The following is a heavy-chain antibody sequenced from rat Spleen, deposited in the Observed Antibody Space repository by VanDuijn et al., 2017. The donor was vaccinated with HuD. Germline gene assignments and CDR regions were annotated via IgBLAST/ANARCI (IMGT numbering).Heavy chain of an antibody. Sequence: EVQVLESGGGLVQPGSPLKLSCSASGFTFSDYTMAWVRQAPKKGLEWVASIKFEDFTPYYRDSVMGRFTISRDDGENTLYLQMDSLRSEDTATYYCARHEDYYSIYPHWYFDFWGPGTMVTVSS. CDR1: GFTFSDYT. J-gene: IGHJ1*01. CDR2: IKFEDFTP. D-gene: IGHD1-2*01. CDR3: ARHEDYYSIYPHWYFDF. V-gene: IGHV5-7*01.